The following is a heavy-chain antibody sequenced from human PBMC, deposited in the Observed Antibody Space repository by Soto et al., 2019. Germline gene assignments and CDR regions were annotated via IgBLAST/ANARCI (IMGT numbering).Heavy chain of an antibody. Sequence: GGSLRLSCVASDFTFSTYWMAWLRQTPGKGLEFVANIRQDGREINYLDSGKGRFTISRDNAEKSLFLQINSLRAEDTAVYYCATDRWTGAFDFRGQGTVVTVSS. CDR3: ATDRWTGAFDF. V-gene: IGHV3-7*01. J-gene: IGHJ3*01. D-gene: IGHD1-1*01. CDR2: IRQDGREI. CDR1: DFTFSTYW.